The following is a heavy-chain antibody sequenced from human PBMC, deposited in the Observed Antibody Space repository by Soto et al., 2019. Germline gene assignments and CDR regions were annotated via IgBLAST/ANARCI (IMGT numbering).Heavy chain of an antibody. D-gene: IGHD3-3*01. V-gene: IGHV4-61*01. J-gene: IGHJ6*02. CDR1: GGSVSSGSYY. Sequence: PSETLSLTCTVSGGSVSSGSYYWSWIRQPPGKGLEWIGYIYYSGSTNYNPSLKSRVTISVDTSKNQFSLKPSSVTAADTAVYYCARDKGFDFWSGYPDYYYGMDVWGQGTTVTVS. CDR2: IYYSGST. CDR3: ARDKGFDFWSGYPDYYYGMDV.